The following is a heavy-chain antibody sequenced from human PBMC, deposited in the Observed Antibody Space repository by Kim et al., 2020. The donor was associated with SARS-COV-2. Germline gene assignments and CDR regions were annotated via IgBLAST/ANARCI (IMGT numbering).Heavy chain of an antibody. V-gene: IGHV3-11*04. Sequence: ADAVKGRFTISRDNAKNALYLQMNSLRAEDTAVYYCARGPMYYYGSGGSYWGQGTLVTVSS. CDR3: ARGPMYYYGSGGSY. D-gene: IGHD3-10*01. J-gene: IGHJ4*02.